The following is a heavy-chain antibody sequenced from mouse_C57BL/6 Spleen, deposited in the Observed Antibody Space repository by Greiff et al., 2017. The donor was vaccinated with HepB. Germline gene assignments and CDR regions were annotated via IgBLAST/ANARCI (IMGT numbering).Heavy chain of an antibody. Sequence: VQLQQSGAELVRPGASVTLSCKASGYTFTDYGMHWVKQTPVHGLEWIGAIDPESGGTAYNQKFKGKAILTADKSSSTAYMELRSLTSEDSAVYYWTRGTTVVEGLAYWGQGTLVTVSA. CDR3: TRGTTVVEGLAY. D-gene: IGHD1-1*01. J-gene: IGHJ3*01. CDR2: IDPESGGT. V-gene: IGHV1-15*01. CDR1: GYTFTDYG.